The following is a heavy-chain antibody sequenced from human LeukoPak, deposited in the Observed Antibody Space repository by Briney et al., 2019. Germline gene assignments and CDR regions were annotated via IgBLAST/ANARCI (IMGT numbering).Heavy chain of an antibody. CDR3: ARAVGNWNDYYYMDV. J-gene: IGHJ6*03. CDR1: GYTFTGYY. D-gene: IGHD1-20*01. V-gene: IGHV1-2*02. Sequence: ASVRVSCKASGYTFTGYYMHWVRQAPGQGLEWMGWINPNSGGTNYAQKFQGRVTMTRDTSISTAYMELSRLRSDDTAVYYCARAVGNWNDYYYMDVWGKGTTVTVSS. CDR2: INPNSGGT.